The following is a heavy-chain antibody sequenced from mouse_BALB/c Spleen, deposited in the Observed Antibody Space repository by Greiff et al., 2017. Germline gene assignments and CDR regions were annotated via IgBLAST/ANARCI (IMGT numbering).Heavy chain of an antibody. CDR1: GYTFTSYW. CDR3: TRDDGNYVIAY. J-gene: IGHJ3*01. V-gene: IGHV1-69*02. D-gene: IGHD2-3*01. Sequence: QVQLQQPGAELVKPGAPVKLSCKASGYTFTSYWMNWVKQRPGRGLEWIGRIDPSDSETHYNQMFKDKATLTVDKSSSTAYIQLSSLTSEDSAVYCCTRDDGNYVIAYWGQGTLVTVSA. CDR2: IDPSDSET.